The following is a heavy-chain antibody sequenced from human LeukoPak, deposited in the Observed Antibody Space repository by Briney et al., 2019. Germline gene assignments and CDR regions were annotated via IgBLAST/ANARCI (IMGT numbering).Heavy chain of an antibody. CDR2: INHSGST. Sequence: SETLSLTCAVYGGSFSGYYWSWIRQPPGKGLERIGEINHSGSTNYNPSLKSRVTISVDTSKNQFSLKLSSVTAADTAVYYCARGGYSYGTWWFDPWGQGTLVTVSS. V-gene: IGHV4-34*01. CDR1: GGSFSGYY. D-gene: IGHD5-18*01. J-gene: IGHJ5*02. CDR3: ARGGYSYGTWWFDP.